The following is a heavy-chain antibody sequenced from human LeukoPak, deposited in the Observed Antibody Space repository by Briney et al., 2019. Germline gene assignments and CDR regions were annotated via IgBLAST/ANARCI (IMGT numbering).Heavy chain of an antibody. Sequence: GGSLRLSCAASGFTFSSYAMHWVRQAPGKGLEWVAVISYDGSNKYYADSVKGRFTISRDNSKNTLYLQMNSLRAEDTAVYYCARDDWGGSYAKDAFDIWGQGTMVTVSS. J-gene: IGHJ3*02. V-gene: IGHV3-30*01. CDR1: GFTFSSYA. D-gene: IGHD1-26*01. CDR2: ISYDGSNK. CDR3: ARDDWGGSYAKDAFDI.